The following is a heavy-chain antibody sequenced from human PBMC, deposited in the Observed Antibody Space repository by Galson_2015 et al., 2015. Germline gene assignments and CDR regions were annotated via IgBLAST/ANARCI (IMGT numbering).Heavy chain of an antibody. V-gene: IGHV3-30*03. D-gene: IGHD3-22*01. CDR2: ISYDGSNK. Sequence: SLRLSCAASGFTFSSYGMHWVRQAPGKGLEWVAVISYDGSNKYYADSVKGRFTISRDNSKNTLYLQMNSLRAEDTAVYYCAGEVLITTISPTDAFDIWGQGTMVTVSS. CDR1: GFTFSSYG. CDR3: AGEVLITTISPTDAFDI. J-gene: IGHJ3*02.